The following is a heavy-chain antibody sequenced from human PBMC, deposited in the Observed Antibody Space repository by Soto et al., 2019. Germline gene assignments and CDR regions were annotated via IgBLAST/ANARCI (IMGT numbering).Heavy chain of an antibody. V-gene: IGHV4-59*01. CDR2: IYYSGST. CDR3: ARVAGYSSLYFDY. D-gene: IGHD6-19*01. Sequence: SETLSLTCTVSGGSISSYYWSWIRQPPGKGLEWIGYIYYSGSTNYNPSLKSRVTISVDTSKNQFSLKLSSVTAADTAVYYCARVAGYSSLYFDYWGQGTLVTVSS. J-gene: IGHJ4*02. CDR1: GGSISSYY.